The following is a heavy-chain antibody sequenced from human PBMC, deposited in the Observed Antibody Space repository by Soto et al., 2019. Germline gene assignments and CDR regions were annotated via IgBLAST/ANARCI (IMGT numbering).Heavy chain of an antibody. CDR2: ISHDGSDK. J-gene: IGHJ6*02. Sequence: SGGSLRLSCAASGFTFSTYVIHWVRQAPGKGLEWVAAISHDGSDKYYRDSVRGRFTISRDNSKNTLNLQMNTLRPEDTAMYYCAREIRGSGGMDVWGQGTTVTVSS. V-gene: IGHV3-30-3*01. D-gene: IGHD3-10*01. CDR3: AREIRGSGGMDV. CDR1: GFTFSTYV.